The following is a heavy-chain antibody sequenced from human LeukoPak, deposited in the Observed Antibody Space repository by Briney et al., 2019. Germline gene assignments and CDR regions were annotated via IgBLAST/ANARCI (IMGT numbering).Heavy chain of an antibody. CDR1: GYTFTSYA. CDR2: INAGNGNT. J-gene: IGHJ4*02. D-gene: IGHD6-13*01. Sequence: ASVKVSCKASGYTFTSYAMHWVRQAPGQRLGWMGWINAGNGNTKYSQKFQGRVTITRDTSASTAYMELSSLRSEDTAVYYCARAGGRSSSWKVWGQGTLVTVSS. V-gene: IGHV1-3*01. CDR3: ARAGGRSSSWKV.